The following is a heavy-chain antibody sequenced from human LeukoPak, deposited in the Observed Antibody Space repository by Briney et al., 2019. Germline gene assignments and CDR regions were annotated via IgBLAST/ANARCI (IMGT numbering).Heavy chain of an antibody. J-gene: IGHJ3*02. D-gene: IGHD5-18*01. Sequence: GGSLRLSCSASGFTFSSYAMHWVRQAPGKGLEHVSAISSNGGSTYYADSVKGRFTISRDNSKNTLYLQMSSLRAEDTAVYYCVKDRNTAMVEGAFDIWGQGTMVTVSS. V-gene: IGHV3-64D*06. CDR2: ISSNGGST. CDR3: VKDRNTAMVEGAFDI. CDR1: GFTFSSYA.